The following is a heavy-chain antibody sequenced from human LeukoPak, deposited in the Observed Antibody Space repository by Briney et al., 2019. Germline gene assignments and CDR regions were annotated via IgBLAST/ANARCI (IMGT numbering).Heavy chain of an antibody. CDR1: GFTFSSYG. CDR3: AKDVGIRGIFDY. D-gene: IGHD3-16*01. V-gene: IGHV3-30*18. J-gene: IGHJ4*02. CDR2: ISYDGSNK. Sequence: PGRSLRLSCAASGFTFSSYGMHWVRQVPGKGLEWVAVISYDGSNKYYADSVKGRFTISRDNSKNTLYLQMNSLRAEDTAVYYCAKDVGIRGIFDYWGQGTLVTVSS.